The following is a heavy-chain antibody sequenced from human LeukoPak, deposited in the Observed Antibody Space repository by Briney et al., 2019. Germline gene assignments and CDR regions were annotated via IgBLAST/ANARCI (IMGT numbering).Heavy chain of an antibody. V-gene: IGHV3-23*01. Sequence: GGSLILSCAASGFPFSTYAMAWVRQAPGKGLEWVSGVSDDGIETYYADSVRGRFTISRDNSNNTVYLQLSSLRAEDTAVYYCARDLRLWGQGTLVTVSS. CDR3: ARDLRL. CDR2: VSDDGIET. CDR1: GFPFSTYA. J-gene: IGHJ4*02.